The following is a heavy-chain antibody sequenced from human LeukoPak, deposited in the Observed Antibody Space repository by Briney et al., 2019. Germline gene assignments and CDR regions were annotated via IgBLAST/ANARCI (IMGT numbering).Heavy chain of an antibody. CDR2: ISGDGGST. D-gene: IGHD5-18*01. CDR3: AKDRGRGYSYGYVNY. V-gene: IGHV3-43*02. J-gene: IGHJ4*02. CDR1: GFTFDDYA. Sequence: PGGSLRLSCAASGFTFDDYAMHWVRQAPGKGLEWVSLISGDGGSTYYADSVKGRFTISRDNSKNSLYPQMNSLRTEDTALYYCAKDRGRGYSYGYVNYWGQGTLVTVSS.